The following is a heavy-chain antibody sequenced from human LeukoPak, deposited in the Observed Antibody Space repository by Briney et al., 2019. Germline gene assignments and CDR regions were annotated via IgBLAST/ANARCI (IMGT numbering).Heavy chain of an antibody. CDR1: GYTFTSYY. Sequence: ASVKVSCKASGYTFTSYYIHWVRQAPGQGLEWMGIITPSSGSTTYTQKFQGRVTMTRDTSTSTVYMELSSLRSEDTAIYYCARGDLPPPNWFDPWGQGTLVTVSS. V-gene: IGHV1-46*01. J-gene: IGHJ5*02. CDR2: ITPSSGST. CDR3: ARGDLPPPNWFDP. D-gene: IGHD3-10*01.